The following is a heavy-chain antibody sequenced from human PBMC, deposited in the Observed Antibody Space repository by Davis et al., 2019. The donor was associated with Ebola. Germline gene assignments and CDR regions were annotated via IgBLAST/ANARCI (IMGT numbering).Heavy chain of an antibody. CDR1: GGSISSYY. CDR3: ARVRYYYDSSGYYGY. CDR2: IYTSGST. J-gene: IGHJ4*02. D-gene: IGHD3-22*01. Sequence: PGGSLRLSCTVSGGSISSYYWSWIRQPAGKGLEWIGRIYTSGSTNYNPSLKSRVTMSVDTSKNQFSLKLSSVTAADTAVYYCARVRYYYDSSGYYGYWGQGTLVTVSS. V-gene: IGHV4-4*07.